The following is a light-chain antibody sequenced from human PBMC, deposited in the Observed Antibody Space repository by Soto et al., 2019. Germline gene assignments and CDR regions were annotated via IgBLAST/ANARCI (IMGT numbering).Light chain of an antibody. CDR1: QSISSY. J-gene: IGKJ4*02. CDR2: DAS. CDR3: QHRSNQ. V-gene: IGKV3-11*01. Sequence: EIVLTQSPATMSLSPGERATLSCRASQSISSYLALYQQKPGQAPRLLIYDASNSATGIPARFSGSGSGTYFTLTISSLVPGDFAVYFCQHRSNQFGGGTKVEIK.